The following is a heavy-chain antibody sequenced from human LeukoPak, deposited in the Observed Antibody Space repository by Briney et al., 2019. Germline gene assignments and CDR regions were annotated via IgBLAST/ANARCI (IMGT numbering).Heavy chain of an antibody. Sequence: PGGSLRLSCAVSGFTFSTYAMNWVRQAPGKGLEWVSVISSSGVTTYYADSVRGRFTISRDNSKNTLYLQMNSLRAEDTAVYYCARGFGDIPYWGQGTLVTVSS. CDR2: ISSSGVTT. V-gene: IGHV3-23*01. D-gene: IGHD3-9*01. CDR3: ARGFGDIPY. CDR1: GFTFSTYA. J-gene: IGHJ4*02.